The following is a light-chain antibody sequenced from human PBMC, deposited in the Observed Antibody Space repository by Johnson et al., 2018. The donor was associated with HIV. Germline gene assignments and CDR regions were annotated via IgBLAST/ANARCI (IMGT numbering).Light chain of an antibody. CDR2: ENN. CDR1: SSNIGNNY. Sequence: QSVLTQPPSVSAAPGQKVTISCSGSSSNIGNNYVSWYQQIPGTAPKLLIYENNKLPSGIPDRFSGSKSGTSATLAITGLHTGDEADYYCGTWDARLTIGGVIGTGTKVTVL. V-gene: IGLV1-51*02. CDR3: GTWDARLTIGGV. J-gene: IGLJ1*01.